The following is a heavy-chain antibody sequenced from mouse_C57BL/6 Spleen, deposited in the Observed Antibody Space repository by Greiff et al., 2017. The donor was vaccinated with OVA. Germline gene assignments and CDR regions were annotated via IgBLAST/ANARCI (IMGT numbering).Heavy chain of an antibody. D-gene: IGHD4-1*01. CDR3: ARHGLGGVVYYFDY. CDR2: ISSGGSYT. J-gene: IGHJ2*01. Sequence: EVMLVESGGDLVKPGGSLKLSCAASGFTFSSYGMSWVRQTPDKRLEWVATISSGGSYTYYPDSVKGRFTISRDNAKNTLYLQMSSLKSEDTAMYYCARHGLGGVVYYFDYWGQGTTLTVSS. CDR1: GFTFSSYG. V-gene: IGHV5-6*01.